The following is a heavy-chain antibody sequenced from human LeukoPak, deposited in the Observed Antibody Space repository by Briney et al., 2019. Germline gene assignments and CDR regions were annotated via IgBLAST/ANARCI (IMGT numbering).Heavy chain of an antibody. Sequence: SGPTLVKPTQTLTLTCTFSGFSLSTSGVGVGWIRQPPGKALEWLALIYWNDDKRYSPSLKSRLTITKDTSKNQVVLTMTNMDPVDTATYYCARDKITMTSRTYYYYMDVWGKGTTVTISS. CDR3: ARDKITMTSRTYYYYMDV. J-gene: IGHJ6*03. V-gene: IGHV2-5*01. CDR1: GFSLSTSGVG. D-gene: IGHD3-22*01. CDR2: IYWNDDK.